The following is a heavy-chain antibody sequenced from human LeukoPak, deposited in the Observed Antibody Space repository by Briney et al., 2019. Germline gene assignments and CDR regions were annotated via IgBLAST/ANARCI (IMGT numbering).Heavy chain of an antibody. J-gene: IGHJ4*02. CDR2: ISYDGSNK. Sequence: PGGSLRLSCAASGFTFSSYGMHWVRQAPSKGLEWVAVISYDGSNKYYADSVKGRFTISRDNSKNTLYLQMNSLRAEDTAVYYCAKDQPAAGTSYFDYWGQGTLVTVSS. CDR3: AKDQPAAGTSYFDY. V-gene: IGHV3-30*18. D-gene: IGHD6-13*01. CDR1: GFTFSSYG.